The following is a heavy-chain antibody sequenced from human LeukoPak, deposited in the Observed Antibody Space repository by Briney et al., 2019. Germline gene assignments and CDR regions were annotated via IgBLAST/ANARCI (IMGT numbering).Heavy chain of an antibody. D-gene: IGHD5-18*01. Sequence: ASVKVSCKASGYTFTSYYMHWVRQAPGQGLEWMGIINPSGGSTSYTQKFQGRVTMTRDMSTSTVYMELSSLRSEDTAVYYCARDLPDTAMVTIAFDIWGQGTMVTVSS. CDR2: INPSGGST. J-gene: IGHJ3*02. V-gene: IGHV1-46*01. CDR3: ARDLPDTAMVTIAFDI. CDR1: GYTFTSYY.